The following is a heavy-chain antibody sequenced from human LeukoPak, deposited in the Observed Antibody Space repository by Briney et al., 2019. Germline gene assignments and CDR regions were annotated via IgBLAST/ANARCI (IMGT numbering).Heavy chain of an antibody. J-gene: IGHJ4*02. V-gene: IGHV1-46*01. CDR3: ARDGPTAAPFDY. CDR2: INPSGGST. CDR1: GYRFTSYD. Sequence: ASVKVSCKASGYRFTSYDMHWVRQAPGQGLEWMGIINPSGGSTSYAQRFQGRDAMTRDTSTTTVYMEVNSLTSEDTAVYFCARDGPTAAPFDYWGQGTLVTVSS. D-gene: IGHD2-2*01.